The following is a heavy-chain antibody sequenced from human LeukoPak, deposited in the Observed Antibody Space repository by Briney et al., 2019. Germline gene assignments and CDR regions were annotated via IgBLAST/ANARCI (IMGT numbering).Heavy chain of an antibody. CDR2: ISISGFAI. CDR1: GFTFSDYY. CDR3: AKDEDTAMVLRD. D-gene: IGHD5-18*01. Sequence: GGSLRLSCAASGFTFSDYYMNWIRQTPEKGLEWIAYISISGFAIYYADSVRGRFTISRDNSKNTLYLQMNSLRAEDTAVYYCAKDEDTAMVLRDWGQGTLVTVSS. J-gene: IGHJ4*02. V-gene: IGHV3-11*01.